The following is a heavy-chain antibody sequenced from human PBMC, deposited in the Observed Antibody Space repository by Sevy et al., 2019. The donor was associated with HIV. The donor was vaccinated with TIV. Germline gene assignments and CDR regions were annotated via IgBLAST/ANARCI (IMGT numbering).Heavy chain of an antibody. CDR1: GFSLNYYW. D-gene: IGHD6-13*01. CDR3: VRAIATADSF. Sequence: GGSLRLSCVASGFSLNYYWMLWVRQAPGKGLEWVANINQDGSVNYYADSVKGRFTISRDNARNLVSLQMNILRVEDTAVYYCVRAIATADSFWGQGTLVTVSS. V-gene: IGHV3-7*01. CDR2: INQDGSVN. J-gene: IGHJ4*02.